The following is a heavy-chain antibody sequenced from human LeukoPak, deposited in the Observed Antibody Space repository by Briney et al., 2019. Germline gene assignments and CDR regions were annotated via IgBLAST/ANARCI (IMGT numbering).Heavy chain of an antibody. CDR3: AKVGVPGLRLGWYFDL. V-gene: IGHV3-9*01. D-gene: IGHD3-16*01. Sequence: PGGSLRLSCAASGFTFRNYWMSWVRQAPGKGLEWVSGISWNSGSIGYADSVKGRFTISRDNAKNSLYLQMNSLRAEDAALYYCAKVGVPGLRLGWYFDLWGRGTLVTVSS. CDR1: GFTFRNYW. CDR2: ISWNSGSI. J-gene: IGHJ2*01.